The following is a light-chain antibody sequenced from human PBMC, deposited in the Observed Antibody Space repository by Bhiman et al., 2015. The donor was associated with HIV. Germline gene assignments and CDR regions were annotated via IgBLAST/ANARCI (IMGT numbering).Light chain of an antibody. V-gene: IGLV1-51*01. CDR1: TSNIGNYF. CDR2: DND. CDR3: GTWDGSLSAGV. J-gene: IGLJ3*02. Sequence: QSVLAQPPSVSAAPGQKVTISCSGRTSNIGNYFVSWYQQFPGTAPRLLIYDNDQRPSGIPDRFSGSKSGTSATLGITGLQTGDEADYYCGTWDGSLSAGVFGGGTKLTVL.